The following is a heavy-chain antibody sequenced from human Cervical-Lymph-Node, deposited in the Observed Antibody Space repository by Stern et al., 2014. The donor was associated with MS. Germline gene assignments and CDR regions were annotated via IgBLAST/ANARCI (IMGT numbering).Heavy chain of an antibody. D-gene: IGHD3-10*01. CDR2: ISYDGSDT. J-gene: IGHJ4*02. V-gene: IGHV3-30*18. CDR3: VKRGITEVRGVRLGDY. CDR1: GFTFSSYG. Sequence: EQLVASGGGVVQPGRSLRLTCTVSGFTFSSYGMHWVRQAQGKGLEWESVISYDGSDTYYAESVKGRFTISRDNSKNTLYLEMRSLRPEDTAVYYCVKRGITEVRGVRLGDYWGPGTLVIVSS.